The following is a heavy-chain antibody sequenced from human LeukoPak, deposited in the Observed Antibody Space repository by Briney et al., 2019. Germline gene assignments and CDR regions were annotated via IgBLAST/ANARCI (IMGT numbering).Heavy chain of an antibody. CDR1: GYSFTNYW. J-gene: IGHJ4*02. V-gene: IGHV5-51*01. Sequence: GESLKISCKGSGYSFTNYWIGWVRQMPGKGLEWMGIIYLGDSDTRYSPSFQGQVTISADKSISTAYLQWSSLKASDTAMYYCATSSRVAVAGTLRDGVDYWGQGTLVTVSS. CDR2: IYLGDSDT. CDR3: ATSSRVAVAGTLRDGVDY. D-gene: IGHD6-19*01.